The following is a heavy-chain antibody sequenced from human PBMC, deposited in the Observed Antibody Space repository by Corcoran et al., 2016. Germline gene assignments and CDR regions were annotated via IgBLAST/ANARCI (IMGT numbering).Heavy chain of an antibody. CDR3: ATKARPGSVVAAQRGKGWFDP. D-gene: IGHD2-15*01. CDR2: IYYSGST. J-gene: IGHJ5*02. Sequence: QLQLQEPGPGLVKPSETLSLTCTVSGGSISSSSYYWGWIRQPPGKGLEWIGSIYYSGSTYYNPSLKSRVTISVDTSKNQFSLKLSSVTAADTAVYYGATKARPGSVVAAQRGKGWFDPWGQGTLVTVSS. CDR1: GGSISSSSYY. V-gene: IGHV4-39*07.